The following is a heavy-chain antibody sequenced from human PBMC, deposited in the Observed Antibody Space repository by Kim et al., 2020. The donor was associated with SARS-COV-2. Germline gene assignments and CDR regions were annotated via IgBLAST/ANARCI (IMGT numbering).Heavy chain of an antibody. Sequence: VKGRFTISRDNSKSTLYLQMNSLRAEDTAVYYCAREGSIAAADAYYYYMDVWGKGTTVTVSS. D-gene: IGHD6-13*01. CDR3: AREGSIAAADAYYYYMDV. J-gene: IGHJ6*03. V-gene: IGHV3-30*01.